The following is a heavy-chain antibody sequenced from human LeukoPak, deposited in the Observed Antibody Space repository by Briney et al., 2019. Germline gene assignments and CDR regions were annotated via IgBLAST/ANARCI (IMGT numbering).Heavy chain of an antibody. CDR3: AKDLGPGSMATSPGFDY. Sequence: GGSLRLSCATSGFTFDNFAMHWVRQAPGKGLEWVSGISWNSGSIGYADSVKGRFTISRDNAKTSLYLQMNSLRAEDTALYYCAKDLGPGSMATSPGFDYWGQGTLVTVSS. J-gene: IGHJ4*02. CDR2: ISWNSGSI. CDR1: GFTFDNFA. V-gene: IGHV3-9*01. D-gene: IGHD5-24*01.